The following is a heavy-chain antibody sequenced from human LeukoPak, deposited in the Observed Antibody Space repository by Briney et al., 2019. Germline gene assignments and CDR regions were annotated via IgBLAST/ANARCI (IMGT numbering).Heavy chain of an antibody. V-gene: IGHV3-30*18. CDR1: GFTFSAYG. CDR3: AKDTSMIVVLFQH. J-gene: IGHJ1*01. Sequence: GGSLRLSCAASGFTFSAYGMHWVRQAPGKGLEWVALISYDGSHKYYADSVKGRFTTSRDNSKNTLYLQMNSLRAEDTAVYYCAKDTSMIVVLFQHWGQGTLVTVSS. CDR2: ISYDGSHK. D-gene: IGHD3-22*01.